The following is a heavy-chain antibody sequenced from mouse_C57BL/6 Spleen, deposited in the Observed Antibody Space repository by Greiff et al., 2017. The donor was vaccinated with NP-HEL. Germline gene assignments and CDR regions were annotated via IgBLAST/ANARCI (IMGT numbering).Heavy chain of an antibody. V-gene: IGHV1-26*01. CDR2: INPNNGGT. J-gene: IGHJ3*01. D-gene: IGHD2-3*01. CDR1: GYTFTDYY. CDR3: ARRDDGYYETWFAY. Sequence: EVQLQQSGPELVKPGASVKISCKASGYTFTDYYMNWVKQSHGKSLEWIGDINPNNGGTSYNQKFKGKATLTVDKSSSTAYMELRSLTSEDSAVYYCARRDDGYYETWFAYWGQGTLVTVSA.